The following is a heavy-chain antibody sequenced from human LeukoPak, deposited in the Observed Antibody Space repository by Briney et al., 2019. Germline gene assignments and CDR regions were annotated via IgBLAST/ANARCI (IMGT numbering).Heavy chain of an antibody. J-gene: IGHJ4*02. CDR2: IKPDGSGK. CDR1: RFTFSNYW. V-gene: IGHV3-7*01. Sequence: PGGSLRLSCAASRFTFSNYWMTWVRQGPGKGLEWVANIKPDGSGKNYVDSVKGRFTISRDNAKNSLYLQMNSLRVEDTAVYYCSSQPAVLDLDYWSQETLVTVSS. CDR3: SSQPAVLDLDY. D-gene: IGHD2-2*01.